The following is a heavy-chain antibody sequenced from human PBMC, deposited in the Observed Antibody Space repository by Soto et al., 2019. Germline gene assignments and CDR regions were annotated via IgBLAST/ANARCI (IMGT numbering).Heavy chain of an antibody. CDR3: AKGGEQQPTDP. V-gene: IGHV3-30*18. CDR2: ISYDGSNK. CDR1: GFAFSSYG. J-gene: IGHJ5*02. D-gene: IGHD6-13*01. Sequence: PGGSLRLSCGASGFAFSSYGMHWFRQAPGKGLEWVAVISYDGSNKYYADSVKGRFTISRDNSKNTLYLQMNSLRAEDTAVYYCAKGGEQQPTDPWGQGTLVTVSS.